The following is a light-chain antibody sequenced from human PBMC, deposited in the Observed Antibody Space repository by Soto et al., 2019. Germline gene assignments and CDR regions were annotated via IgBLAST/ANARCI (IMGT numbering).Light chain of an antibody. V-gene: IGKV1-12*01. CDR1: HGVSGW. Sequence: IQMTQSPSSVSASVGDTVTLSCQTSHGVSGWLAWYQQKPGQAPTLLIYTVSNLQSGVPSRFSGSGSRTDFRLTITTLQAEDFATYFCQQGKTFPFTFGPGTKVEVK. J-gene: IGKJ3*01. CDR3: QQGKTFPFT. CDR2: TVS.